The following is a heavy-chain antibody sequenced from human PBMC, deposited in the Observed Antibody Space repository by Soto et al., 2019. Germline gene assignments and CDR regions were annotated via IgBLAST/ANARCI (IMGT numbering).Heavy chain of an antibody. CDR2: IYYSGST. J-gene: IGHJ4*02. Sequence: QLQLQESGPGLVKPSETLSLTCTVSGGSISSSSYYWGWIRQPPGKGLEWIGSIYYSGSTYYNPSLKSRVTISVDTSKNQFSLKLSSVTAADTAVYYCARHNDYGDYPTFDYWGQGTLVTVSS. V-gene: IGHV4-39*01. CDR1: GGSISSSSYY. CDR3: ARHNDYGDYPTFDY. D-gene: IGHD4-17*01.